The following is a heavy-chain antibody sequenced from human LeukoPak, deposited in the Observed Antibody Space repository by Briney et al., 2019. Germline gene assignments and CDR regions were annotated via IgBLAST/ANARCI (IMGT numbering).Heavy chain of an antibody. V-gene: IGHV3-33*01. CDR2: IWYDGSNK. CDR1: GFTFSSYG. CDR3: ARGGSPPEALGDTFDI. J-gene: IGHJ3*02. D-gene: IGHD1-26*01. Sequence: GGVLRLSCAASGFTFSSYGMHWVRQAPGKGLEWVAVIWYDGSNKYYADSVKGRFTISRDNSKNTLYLQMNSLRAEDTAVYFCARGGSPPEALGDTFDIWGQGTMVTVSS.